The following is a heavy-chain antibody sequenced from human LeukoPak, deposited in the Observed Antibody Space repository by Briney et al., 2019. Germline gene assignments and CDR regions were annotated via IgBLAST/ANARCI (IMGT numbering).Heavy chain of an antibody. CDR2: INHSGST. J-gene: IGHJ5*02. CDR1: GGSFSGYY. Sequence: SETLSLTCAVYGGSFSGYYWSWIRQPPGKGLEWIGEINHSGSTNYNPSLKSRVTISVDTSKNQFSLKLSSETAADTAVYYCARGPPGGVATTNWFDPWGQGTLVTVSS. D-gene: IGHD3-3*01. CDR3: ARGPPGGVATTNWFDP. V-gene: IGHV4-34*01.